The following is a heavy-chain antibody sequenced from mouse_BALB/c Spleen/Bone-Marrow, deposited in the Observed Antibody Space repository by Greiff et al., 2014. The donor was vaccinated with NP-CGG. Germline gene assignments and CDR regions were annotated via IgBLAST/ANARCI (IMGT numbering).Heavy chain of an antibody. J-gene: IGHJ3*01. V-gene: IGHV1S81*02. Sequence: VQLQQSGAELVKAGASVKLSCKASGYTFTSYYMYWVKQRPGQGLEWIGGINPSNGGTNFNEKFKSKATLTVDKSSSTAYMQLSSLTSEDSAVYYCTRSEPFAYWGQGTLVTVSA. CDR1: GYTFTSYY. CDR3: TRSEPFAY. CDR2: INPSNGGT.